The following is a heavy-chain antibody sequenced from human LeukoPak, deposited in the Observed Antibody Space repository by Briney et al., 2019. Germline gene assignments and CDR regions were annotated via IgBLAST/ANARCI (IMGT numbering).Heavy chain of an antibody. J-gene: IGHJ4*02. V-gene: IGHV4-4*07. Sequence: SETLSLTCTVSGGSISSYYWSWIRQPAGKGLEWIGSIYYSGSTYYNPSLKSRVTISVDTSKNQFSLKLSSVTAADTAVYYCARDEKGVPFLTGYRNYGFDYWGQGTLVTVSS. D-gene: IGHD3-9*01. CDR2: IYYSGST. CDR1: GGSISSYY. CDR3: ARDEKGVPFLTGYRNYGFDY.